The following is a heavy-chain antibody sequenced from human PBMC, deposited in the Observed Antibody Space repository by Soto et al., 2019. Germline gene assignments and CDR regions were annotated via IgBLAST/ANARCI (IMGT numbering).Heavy chain of an antibody. CDR3: ARRGYSSSWYVPGVDV. CDR2: IYYSGST. V-gene: IGHV4-30-4*01. J-gene: IGHJ6*02. D-gene: IGHD6-13*01. CDR1: GGSISSGDYY. Sequence: SETLSLTCTFSGGSISSGDYYWSWIRQPPGKGLEGIWYIYYSGSTYYNPSLKSRVTISVDTSKNQFSLKLSSVTAADTAVYYCARRGYSSSWYVPGVDVWGQGTTVTVSS.